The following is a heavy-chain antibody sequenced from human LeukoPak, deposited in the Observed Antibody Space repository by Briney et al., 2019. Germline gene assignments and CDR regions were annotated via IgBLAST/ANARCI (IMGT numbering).Heavy chain of an antibody. J-gene: IGHJ6*02. CDR2: MNPNNGRT. V-gene: IGHV1-8*01. D-gene: IGHD4-17*01. CDR1: GYTFISHD. CDR3: AMKSYGDYYYGMDV. Sequence: GASVKVSCKASGYTFISHDINWVRQATGQGLEWMGWMNPNNGRTGYAQKFQGRVTMTRSTSTSTAYMELSSLRAEDTAVYYCAMKSYGDYYYGMDVWGQGTTVTVSS.